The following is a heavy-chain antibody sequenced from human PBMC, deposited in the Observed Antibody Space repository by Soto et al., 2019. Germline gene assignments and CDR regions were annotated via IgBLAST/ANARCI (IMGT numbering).Heavy chain of an antibody. D-gene: IGHD3-16*02. CDR1: GGSISSSSYY. CDR3: ARHNTSLGGVIVSLGGDFDY. Sequence: SETLSLTCTVSGGSISSSSYYWGWIRQPPGKGLEWIGSIYYSGSTYYNPSLKSRVTISVDTSKNQFSLKLSSVTAADTAVYYCARHNTSLGGVIVSLGGDFDYWGQGTLVTVSS. CDR2: IYYSGST. V-gene: IGHV4-39*01. J-gene: IGHJ4*02.